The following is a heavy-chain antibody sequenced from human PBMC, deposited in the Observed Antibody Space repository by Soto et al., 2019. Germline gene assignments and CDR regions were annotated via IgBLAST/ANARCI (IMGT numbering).Heavy chain of an antibody. V-gene: IGHV3-53*04. Sequence: EVQLVESGGGLVQPGGSLRLSCAASGFTVSSNYMSWVRQAPGKGLEWVSVIYSGGSTYYADSVKGRFTISRHNSKNTLYLQMNSLRAEDTAVYYCARGESYSSSSLGWYFDLWGRGTLVTVSS. CDR1: GFTVSSNY. D-gene: IGHD6-6*01. CDR3: ARGESYSSSSLGWYFDL. J-gene: IGHJ2*01. CDR2: IYSGGST.